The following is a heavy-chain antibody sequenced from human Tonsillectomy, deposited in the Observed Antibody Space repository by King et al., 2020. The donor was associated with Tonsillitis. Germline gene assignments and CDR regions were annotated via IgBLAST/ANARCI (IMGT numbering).Heavy chain of an antibody. J-gene: IGHJ4*02. D-gene: IGHD3-10*01. CDR3: ARQRTDSYGSGSHCPDY. V-gene: IGHV4-39*01. CDR2: IYYIGTT. Sequence: PLQESGPGLVKPSETLSLTCTVSGGSISSSSNFWGWIRQPPGKGLEWIGTIYYIGTTYYNPSLKSRVTISVDFSNNQFSLSLSSVTAADTAVYYCARQRTDSYGSGSHCPDYWGQGTLVTVSS. CDR1: GGSISSSSNF.